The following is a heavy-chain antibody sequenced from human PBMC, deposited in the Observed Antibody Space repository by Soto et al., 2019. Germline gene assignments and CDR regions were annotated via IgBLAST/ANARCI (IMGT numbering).Heavy chain of an antibody. J-gene: IGHJ1*01. CDR2: INWNSGSI. CDR1: GFTFDDYA. CDR3: VKDESINWYSGHFRH. D-gene: IGHD6-13*01. Sequence: GGSLILSCAASGFTFDDYAMHWVRQVPGKGLEWVSGINWNSGSIGYGDSVKGRFAISRDNAKNSLHLQMNSLSAEDTAFYYCVKDESINWYSGHFRHWGQGTLVTVS. V-gene: IGHV3-9*01.